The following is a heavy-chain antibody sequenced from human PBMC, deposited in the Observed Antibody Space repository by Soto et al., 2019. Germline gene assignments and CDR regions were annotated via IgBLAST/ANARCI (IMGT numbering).Heavy chain of an antibody. D-gene: IGHD3-16*01. J-gene: IGHJ6*02. CDR1: GGSVSSGGYS. Sequence: PSETLSVTCAVSGGSVSSGGYSGSCILQPPGNGLEWIGYMCHVVSTYYSASRQSPVTISLDRSKNQFSLKLSSVTAADTAVYYCARGGDYGTFGYYYNYGIDLWGQGTTVTVAS. CDR3: ARGGDYGTFGYYYNYGIDL. V-gene: IGHV4-30-2*01. CDR2: MCHVVST.